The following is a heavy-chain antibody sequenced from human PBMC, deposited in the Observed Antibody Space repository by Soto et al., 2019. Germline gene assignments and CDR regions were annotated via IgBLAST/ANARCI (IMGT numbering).Heavy chain of an antibody. CDR1: GFTFSSYS. J-gene: IGHJ4*02. D-gene: IGHD6-19*01. CDR3: ARNRIAVAGKYYFDY. CDR2: ISSGGSTI. V-gene: IGHV3-48*01. Sequence: EVQLVESGGCLVQPGGSLRLSCAASGFTFSSYSMNWVRQAPGKGLECLSYISSGGSTIYYADSVKGRFTISRDNAKNSLYLQMNSLRAEDTAVYYCARNRIAVAGKYYFDYWGQGTVVTVSS.